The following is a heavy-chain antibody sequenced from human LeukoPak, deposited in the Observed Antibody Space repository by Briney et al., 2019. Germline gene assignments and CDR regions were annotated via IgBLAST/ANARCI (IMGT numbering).Heavy chain of an antibody. CDR3: ARARWSSTGWFLGY. Sequence: GESLRLSCAASGFTFSSYWMHWVRQAPGKGLVWVSRVNPQGSGTSYTDSVKGRFTISRDNAKDALHLRMDNLRVEDTAVYYCARARWSSTGWFLGYWGQGTLVTVSS. J-gene: IGHJ4*02. V-gene: IGHV3-74*01. D-gene: IGHD6-19*01. CDR2: VNPQGSGT. CDR1: GFTFSSYW.